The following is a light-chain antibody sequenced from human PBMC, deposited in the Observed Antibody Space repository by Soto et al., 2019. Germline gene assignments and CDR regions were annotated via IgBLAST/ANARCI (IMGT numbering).Light chain of an antibody. CDR3: QQYGNSPPYS. CDR1: QSVSRSH. J-gene: IGKJ2*03. CDR2: GAS. V-gene: IGKV3-20*01. Sequence: EIVLTQSPGTLSLSPGERATLSCRVSQSVSRSHLVWYQQKPGQAPRLLIYGASSRATGIADRFSGSGSGTDFTLTISRLEPEDFEVYYCQQYGNSPPYSFGQGTKLEIK.